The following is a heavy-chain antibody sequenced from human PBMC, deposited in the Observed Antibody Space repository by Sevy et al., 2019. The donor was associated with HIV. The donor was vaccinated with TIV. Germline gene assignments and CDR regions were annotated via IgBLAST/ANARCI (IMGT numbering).Heavy chain of an antibody. CDR3: ARDGGDIDH. CDR1: GFTFSIYY. D-gene: IGHD2-21*02. CDR2: IKSDGSDK. V-gene: IGHV3-7*01. Sequence: GGSLRLSCAASGFTFSIYYMTWARQAPGKGLEWVANIKSDGSDKYYVDSVKGRFTISRDNAKNSLYLQMNSLTAEDSAVYYCARDGGDIDHWGHGTLVTVSS. J-gene: IGHJ4*01.